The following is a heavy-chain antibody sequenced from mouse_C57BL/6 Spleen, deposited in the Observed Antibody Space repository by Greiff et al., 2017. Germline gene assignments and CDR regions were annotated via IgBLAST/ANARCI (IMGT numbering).Heavy chain of an antibody. Sequence: QVQLQQSGAELARPGASVKLSCKASGYTFTSYGISWVKQRPGQGLEWIGEIYPRSGNTYYNEKFKGKATLTADKSSSTAYMELRSLTSEDSAVYFCARELRYAMDYWGQGTSVTVSS. V-gene: IGHV1-81*01. D-gene: IGHD1-1*01. CDR1: GYTFTSYG. J-gene: IGHJ4*01. CDR2: IYPRSGNT. CDR3: ARELRYAMDY.